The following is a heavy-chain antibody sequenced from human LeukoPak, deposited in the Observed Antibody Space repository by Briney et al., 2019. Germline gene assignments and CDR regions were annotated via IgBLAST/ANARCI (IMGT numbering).Heavy chain of an antibody. V-gene: IGHV3-30*02. J-gene: IGHJ4*02. Sequence: GALVLSCAASGFTFINYGMHGVRQAPGKGLEGVAFIRYDGSNKYYPDSVKGRFTISRDNSKNTLYLQMNSLRAEDTAVYYCARDLGYCSGGSCLPLDYWGQGTLVTVSS. D-gene: IGHD2-15*01. CDR1: GFTFINYG. CDR2: IRYDGSNK. CDR3: ARDLGYCSGGSCLPLDY.